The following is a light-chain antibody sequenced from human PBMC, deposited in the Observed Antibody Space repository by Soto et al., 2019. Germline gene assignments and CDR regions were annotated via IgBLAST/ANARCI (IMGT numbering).Light chain of an antibody. V-gene: IGLV1-47*01. Sequence: QSVLTQPPSASGTPGQRVNISCSGSSSNIGSNYVYWYRQFPGTAPKLLIQRNNQRPSGVPARFSGSKSGTSASLAISGLRSEDEADYYCQSYDSSLSGSVFGTGTKVTVL. J-gene: IGLJ1*01. CDR3: QSYDSSLSGSV. CDR1: SSNIGSNY. CDR2: RNN.